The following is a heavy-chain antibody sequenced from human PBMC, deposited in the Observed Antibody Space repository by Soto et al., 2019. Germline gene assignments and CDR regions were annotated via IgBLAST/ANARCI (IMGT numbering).Heavy chain of an antibody. J-gene: IGHJ6*02. V-gene: IGHV1-46*01. CDR2: INPSGGST. D-gene: IGHD6-13*01. Sequence: ASVKVSCKASGYTFTSYYMHWVRQAPGQGLEWMGIINPSGGSTSYAQKFQGRVTMTRDTSTSTVYMELSSLKASDTAMYYCARPQTRAGPRSYYYYGMDVWGQGTTVTVSS. CDR3: ARPQTRAGPRSYYYYGMDV. CDR1: GYTFTSYY.